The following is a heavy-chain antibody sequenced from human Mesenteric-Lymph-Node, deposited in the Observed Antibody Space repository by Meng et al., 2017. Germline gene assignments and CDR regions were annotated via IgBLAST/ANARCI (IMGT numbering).Heavy chain of an antibody. J-gene: IGHJ4*02. V-gene: IGHV2-5*02. D-gene: IGHD6-19*01. CDR2: IYWDDDK. CDR1: GFSLSTSGVG. Sequence: QITLKESGPTLVKPTQTLPLTCTFSGFSLSTSGVGVGWIRQPPGKALEWLALIYWDDDKRYSPSLKSRLTITKDTSKNQVVLTMTNMDPVDTATYYCAHTLQLAVAFSWWGQGTLVTVSS. CDR3: AHTLQLAVAFSW.